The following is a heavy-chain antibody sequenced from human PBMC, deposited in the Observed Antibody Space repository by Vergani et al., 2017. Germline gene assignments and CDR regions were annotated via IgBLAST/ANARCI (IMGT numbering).Heavy chain of an antibody. CDR1: GGSISSGDYY. J-gene: IGHJ3*01. CDR2: IYYSGST. CDR3: ARGDYGDPKSDAFDV. V-gene: IGHV4-30-4*01. D-gene: IGHD4-17*01. Sequence: QVQLQESGPGLVKPSQTLSLTCTVSGGSISSGDYYWSWIRQPPGKGLEWIGYIYYSGSTNYSPSLKSRVTISLDTSKSQFSLRLTSVTAADTAVYYCARGDYGDPKSDAFDVWGQGTVVTVSS.